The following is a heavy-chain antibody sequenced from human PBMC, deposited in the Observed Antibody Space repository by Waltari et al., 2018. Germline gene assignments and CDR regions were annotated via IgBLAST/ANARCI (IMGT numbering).Heavy chain of an antibody. Sequence: QVQLQESGPGLVKPSETLSLTCTVSGGSISSHYWSWIRQPPGKGLEWIGYIYYSGSTYYNPSLKSRVTISVDTSKNQFSLKLSSVTAADTAVYYCARQGGRWFDPWGQGTLVTVSS. CDR3: ARQGGRWFDP. J-gene: IGHJ5*02. CDR1: GGSISSHY. CDR2: IYYSGST. V-gene: IGHV4-59*08.